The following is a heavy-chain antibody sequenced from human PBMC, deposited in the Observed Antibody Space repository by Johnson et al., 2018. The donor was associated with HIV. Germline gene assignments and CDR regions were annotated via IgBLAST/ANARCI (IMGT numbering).Heavy chain of an antibody. D-gene: IGHD3-3*01. CDR1: GSTFSSYA. CDR2: IYSGGST. CDR3: AREGPIFGVVIKKFHDAFDI. J-gene: IGHJ3*02. Sequence: QVQLVESGGGVVQPGRSLRLSCAASGSTFSSYAIHRVRQAPGKGLAWVAVIYSGGSTYYADSVKGRFAITSDNSKNSLYLQMNSLRAEDTALYYCAREGPIFGVVIKKFHDAFDIWGQGAMATVSS. V-gene: IGHV3-30*09.